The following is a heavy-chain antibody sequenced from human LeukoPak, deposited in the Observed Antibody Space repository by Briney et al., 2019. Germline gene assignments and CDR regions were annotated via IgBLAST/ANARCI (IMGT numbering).Heavy chain of an antibody. CDR3: ARSRIEENVLMAYAHFDY. V-gene: IGHV4-34*01. Sequence: SETLSLTCAVYGGSFSGYYWSWIRQPPGKGLEWIGEINHSGSTNYNPSLKSRVTISVDTSKNQFSLKLSSVTAAATAVYYGARSRIEENVLMAYAHFDYWGQGTLVTVSS. CDR2: INHSGST. CDR1: GGSFSGYY. D-gene: IGHD2-8*01. J-gene: IGHJ4*02.